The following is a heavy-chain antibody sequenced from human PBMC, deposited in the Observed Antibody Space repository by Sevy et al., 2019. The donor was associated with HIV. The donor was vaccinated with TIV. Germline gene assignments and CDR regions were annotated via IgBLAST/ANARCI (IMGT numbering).Heavy chain of an antibody. J-gene: IGHJ4*02. CDR2: IYSGGST. CDR1: GLTVSDHY. D-gene: IGHD2-2*01. CDR3: ARATEYQLLAFDY. V-gene: IGHV3-53*01. Sequence: GGSLRLSCAASGLTVSDHYMDWVRQAPGKGLEWVSVIYSGGSTYYADSVKGRFTISRDNSKNTLYLQMNSLRAEDTAVYYCARATEYQLLAFDYWGQGTLVTVSS.